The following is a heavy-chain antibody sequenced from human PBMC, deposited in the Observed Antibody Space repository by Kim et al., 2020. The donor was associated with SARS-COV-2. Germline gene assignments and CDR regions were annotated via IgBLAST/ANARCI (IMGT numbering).Heavy chain of an antibody. CDR1: GFTFSNAW. V-gene: IGHV3-15*01. CDR3: TTDAPGGGNWNYGMEFDY. J-gene: IGHJ4*02. Sequence: GGSLRLSCAASGFTFSNAWMSWVRQAPGKGLEWVGRIKSKTDGGTTDYAAPVKGRFTIPRDDSKNTLYLQMNSLKTEDTAVYYCTTDAPGGGNWNYGMEFDYWGQGTLVTVSS. CDR2: IKSKTDGGTT. D-gene: IGHD1-7*01.